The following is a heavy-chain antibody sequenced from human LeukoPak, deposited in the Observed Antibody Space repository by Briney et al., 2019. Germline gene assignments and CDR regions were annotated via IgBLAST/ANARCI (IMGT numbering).Heavy chain of an antibody. J-gene: IGHJ6*02. D-gene: IGHD4-17*01. Sequence: PSETLSITCTVSGGSISSGGYYWSWIRQHPGKGLEWIGYIYYSGSTYYNPSLKSRVTISVDTSKNQFSLKLSSVTAADTAVYYCARTTVTTFYYYGMDVWGQGTTVTVSS. CDR3: ARTTVTTFYYYGMDV. CDR1: GGSISSGGYY. CDR2: IYYSGST. V-gene: IGHV4-31*03.